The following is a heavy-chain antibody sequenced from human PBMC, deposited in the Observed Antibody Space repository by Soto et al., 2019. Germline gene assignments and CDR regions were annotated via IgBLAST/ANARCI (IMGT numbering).Heavy chain of an antibody. D-gene: IGHD3-22*01. V-gene: IGHV3-53*01. J-gene: IGHJ6*02. CDR1: GFTVSSNY. CDR3: ARDSDYYDSSGYPIYYGMDV. CDR2: IYSGGST. Sequence: GLSLRLSCAASGFTVSSNYMSWVRQAPGKGLEWVSVIYSGGSTYYADSVKGRFTISRDNSKNTLYLQMNSLRAEDTAVYYCARDSDYYDSSGYPIYYGMDVWGQGTTVAVSS.